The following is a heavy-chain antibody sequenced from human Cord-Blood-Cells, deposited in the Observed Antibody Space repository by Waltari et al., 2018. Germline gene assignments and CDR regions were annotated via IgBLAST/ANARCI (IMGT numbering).Heavy chain of an antibody. CDR2: INPNSGNT. Sequence: QVKLVQSGAEVKKPGASVKVSCKASGYTFTSYYINWVRQATGHGLEWMGWINPNSGNTGYAQKFQGRVTMTRNTSISTAYMELSSLRSEDTAVYYCASLPLGGSGSYLPWGQGTLVTVSS. D-gene: IGHD3-10*01. CDR3: ASLPLGGSGSYLP. V-gene: IGHV1-8*01. J-gene: IGHJ5*02. CDR1: GYTFTSYY.